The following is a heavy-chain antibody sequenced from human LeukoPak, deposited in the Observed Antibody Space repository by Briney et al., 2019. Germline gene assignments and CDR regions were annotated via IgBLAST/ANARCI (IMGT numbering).Heavy chain of an antibody. CDR1: GFRFDDYG. V-gene: IGHV3-20*04. CDR2: INWNGGST. J-gene: IGHJ4*02. Sequence: PGGSLRLSCAASGFRFDDYGMSWVRQAPGKGLEWVSGINWNGGSTGYADSVKGRFTISRDDAKNSLYLRMNSLRAEDTALYYCARGGSTGWYSFDYWGQGTLVTVSS. CDR3: ARGGSTGWYSFDY. D-gene: IGHD6-19*01.